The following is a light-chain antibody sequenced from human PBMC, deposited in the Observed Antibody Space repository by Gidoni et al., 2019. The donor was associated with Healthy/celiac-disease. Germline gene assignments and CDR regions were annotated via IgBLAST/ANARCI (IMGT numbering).Light chain of an antibody. J-gene: IGKJ2*01. CDR2: GAS. Sequence: IALTQSPGTLSLSPGERATLSCRASKSGSSSYLAWYQQKPGQAPRLLIYGASSRATGIPDRFSGSGSGTDFTLTISRLEPEDFAVYYCQQYGSSPYTFGQGTKLEIK. CDR3: QQYGSSPYT. V-gene: IGKV3-20*01. CDR1: KSGSSSY.